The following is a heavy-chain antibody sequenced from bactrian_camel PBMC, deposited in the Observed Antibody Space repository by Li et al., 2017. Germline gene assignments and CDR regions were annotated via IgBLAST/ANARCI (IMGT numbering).Heavy chain of an antibody. Sequence: HVQLVESGGGSAQAGGSLRLSCVAAGHHISGNCMGWFRQAPGKEREGVATVDSTGIPTYADSVKGRFTLSRDKAKNTLYLQMNNLTPEDTGMYYCSALRLDGPGTCWDRLSTVENTYSGQGTQVTVS. CDR2: VDSTGIP. V-gene: IGHV3S55*01. D-gene: IGHD4*01. CDR3: SALRLDGPGTCWDRLSTVENTY. CDR1: GHHISGNC. J-gene: IGHJ4*01.